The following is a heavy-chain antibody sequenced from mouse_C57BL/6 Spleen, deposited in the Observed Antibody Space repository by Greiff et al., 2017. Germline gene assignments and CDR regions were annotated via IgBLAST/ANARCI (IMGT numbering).Heavy chain of an antibody. D-gene: IGHD6-1*01. J-gene: IGHJ2*01. CDR1: GYTFTSYD. V-gene: IGHV1-85*01. CDR3: ARESSGDYFDY. Sequence: VKLVESGPELVKPGASVKLSCKASGYTFTSYDINWVQQRPGQGLEWIGWIYPRDGSTKYNEKFKGKATLTVDTSSSTAYMELHSLTSEDSAVYFCARESSGDYFDYWGQGTTLTVSS. CDR2: IYPRDGST.